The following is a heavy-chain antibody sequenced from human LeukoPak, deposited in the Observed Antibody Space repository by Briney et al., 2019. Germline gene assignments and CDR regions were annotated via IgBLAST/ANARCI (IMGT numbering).Heavy chain of an antibody. CDR2: IIPIFGTA. CDR1: GGTFSSYA. D-gene: IGHD3-22*01. CDR3: ARDGAHYYDSSGYETFRPPYYYYMDV. J-gene: IGHJ6*03. V-gene: IGHV1-69*06. Sequence: ASVKVSCKASGGTFSSYAISWVRQAPGQGLEWMGGIIPIFGTANYAQKFQGRVTITADKSTSTAYMELSSLRSEDTAVYYCARDGAHYYDSSGYETFRPPYYYYMDVWGKGTTVTVSS.